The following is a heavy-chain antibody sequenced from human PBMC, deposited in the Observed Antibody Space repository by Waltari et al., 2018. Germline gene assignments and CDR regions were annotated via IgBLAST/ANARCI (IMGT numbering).Heavy chain of an antibody. D-gene: IGHD2-21*02. Sequence: EVQLVESGGGLVKPGGALRLSCAASGFTFSSYSMNWVRQAPGKGLDWVSSISSSSSYIYYAYSVKGRFTISRDNAKNSLYLQRNSLRAEDTAVYYCAQGDSQYYFDYWGQGTLVTVSS. CDR2: ISSSSSYI. CDR3: AQGDSQYYFDY. J-gene: IGHJ4*02. V-gene: IGHV3-21*01. CDR1: GFTFSSYS.